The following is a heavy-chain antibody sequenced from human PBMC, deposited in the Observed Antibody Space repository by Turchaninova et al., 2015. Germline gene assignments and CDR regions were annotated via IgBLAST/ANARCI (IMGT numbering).Heavy chain of an antibody. V-gene: IGHV4-39*01. CDR1: GVPSTTDRVF. CDR2: IFYRGAT. J-gene: IGHJ6*02. Sequence: QLPLQESGPGQVKPSETLSLLGSVVGVPSTTDRVFGGWIRQPPGKEMGWLGSIFYRGATYYNPSLKSRSTISVDTSENQFSLRLTSVTAADTAVYFCARHTPAASVGRFYYYGVGVWGQGTTVTVSS. D-gene: IGHD6-25*01. CDR3: ARHTPAASVGRFYYYGVGV.